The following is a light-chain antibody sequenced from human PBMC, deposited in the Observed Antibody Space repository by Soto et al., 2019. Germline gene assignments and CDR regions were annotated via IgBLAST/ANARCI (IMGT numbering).Light chain of an antibody. Sequence: DIHMTQSPSAVSASVGDRVTITCRASQGISSYLAWYQQKPGKAPKLLIYAASTLQSGVPSRFSGSGSGTDFTPTISSLQPEDFATYYCQQLNSYLITFGQGTRLEI. V-gene: IGKV1-9*01. CDR3: QQLNSYLIT. CDR1: QGISSY. J-gene: IGKJ5*01. CDR2: AAS.